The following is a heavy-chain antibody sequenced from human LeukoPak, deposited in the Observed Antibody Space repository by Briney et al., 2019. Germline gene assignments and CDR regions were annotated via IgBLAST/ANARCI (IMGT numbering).Heavy chain of an antibody. J-gene: IGHJ4*02. Sequence: GGSLRLSCAASGFTFSTYGVYWVRQAPGKGLEWVSSNSGGSSYYADSVKGRFTISRDNSKSTLYLQMNSLRAEDTAVYYCAKGGCSSTSCSFDYWGQGTLVTVSS. CDR3: AKGGCSSTSCSFDY. D-gene: IGHD2-2*01. V-gene: IGHV3-23*01. CDR2: NSGGSS. CDR1: GFTFSTYG.